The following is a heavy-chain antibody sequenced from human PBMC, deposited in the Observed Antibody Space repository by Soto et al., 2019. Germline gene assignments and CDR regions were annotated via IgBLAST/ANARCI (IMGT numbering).Heavy chain of an antibody. CDR1: GYTFTSYG. CDR3: AREKTITMVRGVIIDYYYGMDV. CDR2: ISAYNGNT. V-gene: IGHV1-18*01. Sequence: ASVTVSCQASGYTFTSYGISWVRQAPGQGLEWMGWISAYNGNTNYAQKLQGRVTMTTDTSTSTAYMELRSLRSDDTAVYYCAREKTITMVRGVIIDYYYGMDVWGQGTTVTV. D-gene: IGHD3-10*01. J-gene: IGHJ6*02.